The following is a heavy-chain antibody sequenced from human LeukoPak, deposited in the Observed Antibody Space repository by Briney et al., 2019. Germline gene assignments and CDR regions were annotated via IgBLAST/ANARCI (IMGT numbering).Heavy chain of an antibody. Sequence: PGGSLRLSCAASGLTVSTNSMTWVRQAPGMGLEWVSVVSSEGNTFYADSVKGRFTTSTGNSKNTLYLQMNSLRAEDTAVYYCARKVGYGYALDYWGQGTLVTVSS. V-gene: IGHV3-53*01. CDR1: GLTVSTNS. CDR3: ARKVGYGYALDY. D-gene: IGHD5-18*01. CDR2: VSSEGNT. J-gene: IGHJ4*02.